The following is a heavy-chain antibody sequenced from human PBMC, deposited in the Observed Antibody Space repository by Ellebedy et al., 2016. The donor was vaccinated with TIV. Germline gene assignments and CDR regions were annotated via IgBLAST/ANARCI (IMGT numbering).Heavy chain of an antibody. V-gene: IGHV3-53*01. CDR2: IYADGRK. CDR1: GFPFSSYN. CDR3: VGGDFDY. J-gene: IGHJ4*02. Sequence: PGGSLRLSCAVSGFPFSSYNMNWIRQAPGKGLEWVSIIYADGRKYYADSVKGRFTISRDTSRNTLYLQMNAVRDDDTAVYYCVGGDFDYWGPGTMVTVSS. D-gene: IGHD4-17*01.